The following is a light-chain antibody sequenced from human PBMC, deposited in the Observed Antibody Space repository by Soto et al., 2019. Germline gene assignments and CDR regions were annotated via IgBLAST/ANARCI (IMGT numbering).Light chain of an antibody. V-gene: IGKV1-27*01. CDR1: QSISNY. CDR2: AAS. CDR3: QKYNGAPVL. Sequence: DIPMTQSPSSLSASVGDRVTITCRASQSISNYLAWYQQKPGKVPKLLIYAASTLQSGVPSRFSGSGSGTDFTLTISSLQPEDVATYFCQKYNGAPVLFGQGTKVEIK. J-gene: IGKJ1*01.